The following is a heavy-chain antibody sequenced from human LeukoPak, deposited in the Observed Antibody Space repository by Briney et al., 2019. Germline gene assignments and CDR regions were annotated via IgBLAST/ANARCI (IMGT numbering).Heavy chain of an antibody. CDR1: GYTFTSYG. Sequence: GASVKVSCKASGYTFTSYGISWVRQAPGQGLEWMGWISAYNGNTNYAQKLQGRVTMTTDTSTSTAYMELRSLRSDDTAVYYCARLRYCSSTSCPYYYYYGMDVWGQGTTVTVYS. CDR3: ARLRYCSSTSCPYYYYYGMDV. J-gene: IGHJ6*02. V-gene: IGHV1-18*01. D-gene: IGHD2-2*01. CDR2: ISAYNGNT.